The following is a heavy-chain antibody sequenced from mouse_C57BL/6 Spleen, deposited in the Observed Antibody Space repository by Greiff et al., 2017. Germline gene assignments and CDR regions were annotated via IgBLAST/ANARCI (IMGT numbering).Heavy chain of an antibody. J-gene: IGHJ2*01. CDR1: GFTFSDYG. CDR3: ARRITTVVANYFDY. Sequence: EVQGVESGGGLVKPGGSLKLSCAASGFTFSDYGMHWVRQAPEKGLEWVAYISSGSSTIYYADTVKGRFTISRDKSKNTLFLQMTSLKSEDTAMYYCARRITTVVANYFDYWGQGTTLTVSS. CDR2: ISSGSSTI. D-gene: IGHD1-1*01. V-gene: IGHV5-17*01.